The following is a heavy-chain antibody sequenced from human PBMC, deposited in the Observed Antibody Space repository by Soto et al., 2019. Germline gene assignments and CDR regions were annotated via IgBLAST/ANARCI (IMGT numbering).Heavy chain of an antibody. Sequence: PSETLSLTCTVSGGSISSYYWTWIRQPPEKGLEWIGYIYYSGSTNYNPSLKSRVTISVDTSKNQFSLKLSSVTAADTAVYYCARDQHDFWSDYYYMDVWGKGTTVTVSS. J-gene: IGHJ6*03. CDR2: IYYSGST. D-gene: IGHD3-3*01. CDR1: GGSISSYY. V-gene: IGHV4-59*01. CDR3: ARDQHDFWSDYYYMDV.